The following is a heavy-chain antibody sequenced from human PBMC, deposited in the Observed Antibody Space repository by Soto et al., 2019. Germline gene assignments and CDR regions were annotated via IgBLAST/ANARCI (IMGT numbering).Heavy chain of an antibody. D-gene: IGHD2-15*01. CDR2: IYISGST. CDR3: VRDCSGGGCYSDYGMDV. J-gene: IGHJ6*02. CDR1: GNSVSSYY. Sequence: SETLSLTCTVSGNSVSSYYWSWIRQPAGRGLEWIGRIYISGSTDYNPSLKGRVSMSVDRSKNQFSLKLTSVTAADTAVYYCVRDCSGGGCYSDYGMDVWGQGTTVTVSS. V-gene: IGHV4-4*07.